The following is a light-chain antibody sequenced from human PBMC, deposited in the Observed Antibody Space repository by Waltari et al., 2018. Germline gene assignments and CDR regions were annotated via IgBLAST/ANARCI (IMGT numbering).Light chain of an antibody. CDR3: ATWDDSLNGWV. CDR1: SSNIGTNY. Sequence: QSVLTQPPSTSGTPGQRVTISCSGSSSNIGTNYVSWYQQLPGTAPTLLIYNNKPRPSGVPDRFSCSKSGTSASLAISGLQSEDEADYYCATWDDSLNGWVFGGGTKLTVL. CDR2: NNK. J-gene: IGLJ3*02. V-gene: IGLV1-44*01.